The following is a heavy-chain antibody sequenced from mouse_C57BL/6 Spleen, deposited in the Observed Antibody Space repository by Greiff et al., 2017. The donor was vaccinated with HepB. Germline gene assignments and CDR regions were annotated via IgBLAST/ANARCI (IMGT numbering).Heavy chain of an antibody. V-gene: IGHV1-82*01. D-gene: IGHD3-2*02. CDR3: ARLDSSGRYAMDY. J-gene: IGHJ4*01. Sequence: QVQLQQSGPELVKPGASVTISCKASGYAFSSSWMNWVKQRPGKGLEWIGRIYPGDGDTNYNGKFKGKATLTADKSSSTAYMQLSSLTSEDSAVYFCARLDSSGRYAMDYWGQGTSVTGSS. CDR2: IYPGDGDT. CDR1: GYAFSSSW.